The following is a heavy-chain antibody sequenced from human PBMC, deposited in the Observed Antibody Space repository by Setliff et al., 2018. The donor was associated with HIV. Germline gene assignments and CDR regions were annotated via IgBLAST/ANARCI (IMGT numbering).Heavy chain of an antibody. V-gene: IGHV3-23*01. D-gene: IGHD1-26*01. J-gene: IGHJ3*02. CDR2: IRDGGTR. Sequence: GGSLRLSCAASGFTFNTYTMSWVRQAPGKGLEWVSAIRDGGTRYHADSVKGRFTISRDNSKNTLYLQMNSLRAEDTAVYYCAKGPWDEPHAFNIWGLGTVVTVSS. CDR3: AKGPWDEPHAFNI. CDR1: GFTFNTYT.